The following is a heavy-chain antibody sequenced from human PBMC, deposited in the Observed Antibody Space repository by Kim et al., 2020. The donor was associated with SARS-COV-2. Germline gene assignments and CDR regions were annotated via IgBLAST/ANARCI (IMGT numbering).Heavy chain of an antibody. CDR1: GFTFSSYA. D-gene: IGHD3-9*01. J-gene: IGHJ4*02. Sequence: GGSLRLSCAASGFTFSSYAMSWVRQAPGKGLEWVSAISGSGGSTYYADSVKGRFTISRDNSKNTLYLQMNSLRAEDTAVYYCANGGGYFDWLLHYWGQGTLVTVSS. CDR3: ANGGGYFDWLLHY. V-gene: IGHV3-23*01. CDR2: ISGSGGST.